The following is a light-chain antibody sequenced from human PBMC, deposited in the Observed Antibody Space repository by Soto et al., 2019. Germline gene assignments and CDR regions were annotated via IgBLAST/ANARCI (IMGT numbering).Light chain of an antibody. CDR3: QQYKTYPLT. J-gene: IGKJ4*02. CDR2: SLS. Sequence: DIQMAQSPSSLSASVGDTVTLTCRASQDIGNSLAWLQQKPGRAPKSLISSLSSLQSGVPSRFSGSRYGADFTLTISNLQPEDFATYYCQQYKTYPLTFGGGTKVEIK. CDR1: QDIGNS. V-gene: IGKV1-16*01.